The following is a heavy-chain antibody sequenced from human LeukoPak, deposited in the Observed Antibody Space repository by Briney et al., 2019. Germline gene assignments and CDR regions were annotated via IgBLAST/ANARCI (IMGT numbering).Heavy chain of an antibody. D-gene: IGHD6-6*01. CDR1: GGTFSSYA. CDR3: AKVEYSSSSRGWFDP. J-gene: IGHJ5*02. V-gene: IGHV1-69*05. CDR2: IIPIFGTA. Sequence: SVKVSCKASGGTFSSYAISWVRQAPGQGLEWMGGIIPIFGTANYAQKFQGRVTITTDESTSTAYMELSSLRSEDTAVYYCAKVEYSSSSRGWFDPWGQGTLVTVSS.